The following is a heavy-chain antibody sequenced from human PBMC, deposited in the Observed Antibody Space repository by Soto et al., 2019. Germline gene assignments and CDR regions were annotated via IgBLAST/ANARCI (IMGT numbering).Heavy chain of an antibody. D-gene: IGHD3-10*01. V-gene: IGHV1-18*01. Sequence: ASVKVSCKASGYTFTNYGISWVRQAPGQGLEWMGWINTYNGNTNHAQKLQGRVTMTTDTSTSTAYMELRSLRSDDTAVYYCARGVGSGTYYNQFNWFDPWGQGTLVTVSS. CDR3: ARGVGSGTYYNQFNWFDP. CDR2: INTYNGNT. CDR1: GYTFTNYG. J-gene: IGHJ5*02.